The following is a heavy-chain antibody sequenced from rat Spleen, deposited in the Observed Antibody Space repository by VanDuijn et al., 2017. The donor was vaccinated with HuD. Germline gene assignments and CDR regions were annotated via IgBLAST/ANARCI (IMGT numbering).Heavy chain of an antibody. CDR2: ISTGGGNT. D-gene: IGHD1-4*01. CDR1: GFTFNIYW. Sequence: EVQLVESGGGLVQPGRSLKLSCVASGFTFNIYWMTWIRQAPTKGLEWVASISTGGGNTYYRDSVKGRFTISRDNAKNTQYLQMDSLRSEDTATYYCARHEVTYPPFDYWGQGVMVTVSS. V-gene: IGHV5S13*01. CDR3: ARHEVTYPPFDY. J-gene: IGHJ2*01.